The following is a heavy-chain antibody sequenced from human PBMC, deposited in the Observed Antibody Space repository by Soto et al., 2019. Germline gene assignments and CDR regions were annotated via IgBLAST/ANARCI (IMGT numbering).Heavy chain of an antibody. CDR2: IYYSGST. J-gene: IGHJ4*02. Sequence: SETLSLTCTVSGGSISSGGYYWSWIRQHPGKGLEWIGYIYYSGSTYYNPSLKSRVTISVDTSKNQFSLKLSSVTAADTAVYYCARGAEAAAGTWLFDSWNQGALVTVSS. CDR3: ARGAEAAAGTWLFDS. CDR1: GGSISSGGYY. D-gene: IGHD6-13*01. V-gene: IGHV4-31*03.